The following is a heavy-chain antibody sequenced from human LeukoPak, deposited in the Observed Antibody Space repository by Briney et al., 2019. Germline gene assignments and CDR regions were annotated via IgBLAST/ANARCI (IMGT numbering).Heavy chain of an antibody. CDR1: GGSFSGYY. V-gene: IGHV4-34*01. Sequence: SETLSLTCAVYGGSFSGYYWSWIRQPPGKGLEWIGEINHSGSTNYNPSLKSRVTISVDTSKNQFSLKLSSVTAADTAVYYCARGRKHEQWPVMGGFDYWGQGTLVTVSS. CDR2: INHSGST. J-gene: IGHJ4*02. CDR3: ARGRKHEQWPVMGGFDY. D-gene: IGHD6-19*01.